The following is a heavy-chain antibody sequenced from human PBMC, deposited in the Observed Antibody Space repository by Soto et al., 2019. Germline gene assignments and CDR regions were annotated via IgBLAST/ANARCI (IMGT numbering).Heavy chain of an antibody. V-gene: IGHV3-72*01. CDR2: TRNKANSYTT. D-gene: IGHD4-17*01. CDR3: ARELMTTVTYFDY. Sequence: EVQLVESGGGLVQPGGSLRLSGAASGFAFSDHYMDWVRQAPGKGLDWVGRTRNKANSYTTEYAASVKGRFTISRDDSKNSLYLQMNSLKTEDTAMYYCARELMTTVTYFDYWGQGPLVTVSS. J-gene: IGHJ4*02. CDR1: GFAFSDHY.